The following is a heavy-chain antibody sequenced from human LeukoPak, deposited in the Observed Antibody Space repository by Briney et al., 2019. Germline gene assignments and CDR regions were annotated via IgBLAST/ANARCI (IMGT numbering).Heavy chain of an antibody. CDR3: ARDGNLRGYSYGYDY. Sequence: ASVKVSCKVSGYTLTELSMHWVRQAPGKGLEWMGGFDPEDGETIYAQKFQGRVTITADKSTSTAYMELSSLRSEDTAVYYCARDGNLRGYSYGYDYWGQGTLVTVSS. J-gene: IGHJ4*02. V-gene: IGHV1-24*01. CDR1: GYTLTELS. CDR2: FDPEDGET. D-gene: IGHD5-18*01.